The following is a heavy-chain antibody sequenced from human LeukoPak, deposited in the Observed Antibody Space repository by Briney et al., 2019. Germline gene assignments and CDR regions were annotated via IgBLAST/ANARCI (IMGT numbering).Heavy chain of an antibody. V-gene: IGHV3-21*01. CDR2: ISSSSSYI. CDR1: GFTFSIYS. J-gene: IGHJ4*02. D-gene: IGHD2-2*01. Sequence: GGSLRLSCAASGFTFSIYSMNWVRQAPGKGLEWVSSISSSSSYIYYADSVKGRFTISRDNAKNSLYLQMNSLRAEDTAVYYCARSGSELLLHYWGQGTLVTVSS. CDR3: ARSGSELLLHY.